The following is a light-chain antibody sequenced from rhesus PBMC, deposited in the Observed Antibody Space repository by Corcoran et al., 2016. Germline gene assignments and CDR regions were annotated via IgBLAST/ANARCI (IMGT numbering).Light chain of an antibody. V-gene: IGKV1-22*01. CDR1: QGISSW. Sequence: DIQMTQSPSSLSVSVGDTVNITCRASQGISSWVAWYQQKPGKAPKLLLYKASSLQRGVPSRCSGSGSGTEFTLTIGILQSEYFANYYCQQYSNRPFTFGHETKLDIK. CDR2: KAS. CDR3: QQYSNRPFT. J-gene: IGKJ3*01.